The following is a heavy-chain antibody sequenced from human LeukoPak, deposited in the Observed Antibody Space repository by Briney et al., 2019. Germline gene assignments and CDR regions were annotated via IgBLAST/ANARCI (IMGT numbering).Heavy chain of an antibody. J-gene: IGHJ3*01. CDR2: IYYSGST. Sequence: VKRAETLSLTCTVSGGSITSDSYYWGWIRQPPGKRLEWIGNIYYSGSTYYNPSLKSRVTISVDTSKNQFSLNLNSVTAADTAVYYCASPRMNAFDVWGQGTMVTVSS. V-gene: IGHV4-39*01. CDR3: ASPRMNAFDV. D-gene: IGHD2-15*01. CDR1: GGSITSDSYY.